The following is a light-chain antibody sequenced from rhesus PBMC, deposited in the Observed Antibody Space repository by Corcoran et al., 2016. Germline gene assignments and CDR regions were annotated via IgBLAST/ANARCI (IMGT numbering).Light chain of an antibody. CDR3: QHGYGTPFT. CDR1: QGISNA. Sequence: DIQMSQSPSSLSASVGDKVTITCRASQGISNALAWYQQKPGKTPKLLIYAASSLESGVPSRFRGSRSGTSFTLTISSLQPEDFATYYCQHGYGTPFTFGPGTKLDIK. V-gene: IGKV1-33*02. J-gene: IGKJ3*01. CDR2: AAS.